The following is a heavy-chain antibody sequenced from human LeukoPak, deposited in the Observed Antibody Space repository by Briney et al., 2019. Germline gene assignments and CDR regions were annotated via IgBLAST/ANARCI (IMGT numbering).Heavy chain of an antibody. Sequence: PSETLSLTCTVCGGYISSSSYYWDWIRQPPGKGLEWIGSIYYSGSTYYNPSLKSRVTISVDTSKNQFSLKQSSVTAADTAVYYCASRGKVYYYGMDVWGQGPTVTVSS. CDR3: ASRGKVYYYGMDV. CDR1: GGYISSSSYY. J-gene: IGHJ6*02. CDR2: IYYSGST. V-gene: IGHV4-39*01.